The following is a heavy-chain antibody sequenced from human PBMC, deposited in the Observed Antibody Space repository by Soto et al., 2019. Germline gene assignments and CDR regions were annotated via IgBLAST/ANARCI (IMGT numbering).Heavy chain of an antibody. V-gene: IGHV3-74*01. J-gene: IGHJ6*02. CDR1: GSTFSTYW. CDR2: MNSDGSRA. Sequence: GGSLRLSCTASGSTFSTYWMHWVRQAPGKGLVWVSRMNSDGSRADYADSVKGRFTISRDNARNTLYLQMNSLRAEDTAVYYCVRDGYPAWVYGVDVWGQGTTVTVSS. CDR3: VRDGYPAWVYGVDV. D-gene: IGHD5-18*01.